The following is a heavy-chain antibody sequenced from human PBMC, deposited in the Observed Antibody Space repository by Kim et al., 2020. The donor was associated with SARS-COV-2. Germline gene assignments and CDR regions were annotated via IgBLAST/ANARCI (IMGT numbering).Heavy chain of an antibody. D-gene: IGHD5-18*01. V-gene: IGHV4-39*02. CDR2: IYYGGKT. Sequence: SETLSLTCTVSGGSIMNSTYYWGWIRQPPGKGLEWIGSIYYGGKTYYGPSLKSRLTLSVDTSKNQFSLTLTSVTAADTAVYDCARAPRTPMVNLDCWGQGTLVTVSP. CDR1: GGSIMNSTYY. CDR3: ARAPRTPMVNLDC. J-gene: IGHJ4*02.